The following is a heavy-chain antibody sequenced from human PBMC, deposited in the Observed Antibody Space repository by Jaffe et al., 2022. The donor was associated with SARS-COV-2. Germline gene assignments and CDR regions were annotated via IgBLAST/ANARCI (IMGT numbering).Heavy chain of an antibody. CDR3: AHVDSRLGIALFDS. CDR1: GFSLSTSGVG. D-gene: IGHD6-13*01. V-gene: IGHV2-5*02. CDR2: IFWDDDK. Sequence: QITLKESGPTLVKPTQTLTLTCTFSGFSLSTSGVGVGWIRQPPGLALEWLASIFWDDDKRYRRSLQSRLTITKGTSTDQVVLTLTNIDPADTATYYCAHVDSRLGIALFDSWGQGSLVTVSS. J-gene: IGHJ4*02.